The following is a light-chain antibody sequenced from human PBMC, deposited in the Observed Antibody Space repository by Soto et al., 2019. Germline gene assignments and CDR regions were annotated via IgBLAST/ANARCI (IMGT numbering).Light chain of an antibody. J-gene: IGKJ1*01. V-gene: IGKV1-5*01. CDR3: QHYYTYPYT. CDR2: DAS. Sequence: DIQMTQSPSTLSASVGDSVSITCRASQRIGTWLTWYQQKPGKVPKLLIYDASHLTSGVPSRFSGSGSGTEFTLRISSLQPDDLATYYCQHYYTYPYTFGQGTKV. CDR1: QRIGTW.